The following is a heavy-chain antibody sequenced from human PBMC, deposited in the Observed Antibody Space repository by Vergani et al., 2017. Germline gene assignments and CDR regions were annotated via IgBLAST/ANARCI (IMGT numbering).Heavy chain of an antibody. Sequence: EVQLVESGGGLVQPGGSLRLSCAASGFTFSSYSMNWVRQDPGKGLEWVSYISSSSSTIYYADSVKGRFTISRDNAKTSLYLQMNSLRDEDTAVYYCARGRTVGAIYANWFDPWGQGTLVTVSS. V-gene: IGHV3-48*02. CDR1: GFTFSSYS. J-gene: IGHJ5*02. D-gene: IGHD1-26*01. CDR2: ISSSSSTI. CDR3: ARGRTVGAIYANWFDP.